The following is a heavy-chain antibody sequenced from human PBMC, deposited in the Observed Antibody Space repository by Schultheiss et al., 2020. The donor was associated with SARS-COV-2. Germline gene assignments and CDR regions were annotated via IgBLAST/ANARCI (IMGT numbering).Heavy chain of an antibody. CDR1: GLTFTSSA. J-gene: IGHJ6*02. CDR3: ARDVGYRNGDYYYALDV. Sequence: SVKVSCKASGLTFTSSAVQWVRQARGQRLEWIGWIVVGSGNTNYAQKFQERVTMTTDTSTSTAYMELRSLRSDDTAVYYCARDVGYRNGDYYYALDVWGQGTAVAVAS. V-gene: IGHV1-58*01. D-gene: IGHD5-18*01. CDR2: IVVGSGNT.